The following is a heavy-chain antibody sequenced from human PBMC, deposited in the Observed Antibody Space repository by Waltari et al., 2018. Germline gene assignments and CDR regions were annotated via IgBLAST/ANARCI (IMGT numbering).Heavy chain of an antibody. V-gene: IGHV3-74*01. D-gene: IGHD3-16*01. CDR3: ARPWGY. CDR2: VNRGGGST. Sequence: EVQLVESGGGLVQPGGSLRLSCAVSGFTFSSYWMHWVRQVPGKGLVWVSRVNRGGGSTSYADPVKGRITISRDNAKNTLYLQMNSLRAEDTAVYYCARPWGYWGQGTLVTVSS. CDR1: GFTFSSYW. J-gene: IGHJ4*02.